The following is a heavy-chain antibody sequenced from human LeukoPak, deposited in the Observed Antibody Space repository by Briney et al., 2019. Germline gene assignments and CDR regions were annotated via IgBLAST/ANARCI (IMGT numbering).Heavy chain of an antibody. D-gene: IGHD4-17*01. CDR2: ISGSGGST. CDR3: AKDLPRDLAYGDYFDY. Sequence: PGGSLRLSCAASGFTFSSYAMSWVRQAPGKGLEWVSAISGSGGSTYYADSVKGRFTISRDNSKNTPYLQMNSLRAEDTAVYYCAKDLPRDLAYGDYFDYSGQGTLVSASS. CDR1: GFTFSSYA. V-gene: IGHV3-23*01. J-gene: IGHJ4*02.